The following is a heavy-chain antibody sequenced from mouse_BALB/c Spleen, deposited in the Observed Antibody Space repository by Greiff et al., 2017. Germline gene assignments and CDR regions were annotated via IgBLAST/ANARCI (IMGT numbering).Heavy chain of an antibody. CDR1: GYSITSDYA. CDR3: ARGGYGSPYAMDY. CDR2: ISYSGST. Sequence: EVKLQESGPGLVKPSQSLSLTCTVTGYSITSDYAWNWIRQFPGNKLEWMGYISYSGSTSYNPSLKSRISITRDTSKNQFFLQLNSVTTEDTATYYCARGGYGSPYAMDYWGQGTSVTVSS. J-gene: IGHJ4*01. V-gene: IGHV3-2*02. D-gene: IGHD1-1*01.